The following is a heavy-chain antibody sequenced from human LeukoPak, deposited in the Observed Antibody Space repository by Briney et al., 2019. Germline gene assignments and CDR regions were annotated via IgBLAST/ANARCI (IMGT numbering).Heavy chain of an antibody. CDR2: ISSSSSTI. CDR3: ARKLEIDY. V-gene: IGHV3-48*01. CDR1: GFTFSSYS. J-gene: IGHJ4*02. D-gene: IGHD1-1*01. Sequence: GGSLRLSCAASGFTFSSYSMNWVRQAPGKGLEWVSYISSSSSTIYYADSVKGRFTISRDNAKNSLYLQMNSLRAEDTAVYYCARKLEIDYWGQGTLVTVSS.